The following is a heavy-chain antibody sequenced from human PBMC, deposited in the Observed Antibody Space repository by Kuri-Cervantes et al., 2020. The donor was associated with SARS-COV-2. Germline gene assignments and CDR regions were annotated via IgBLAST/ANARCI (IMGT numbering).Heavy chain of an antibody. CDR3: ARDTSGTAMDYYYYGMDV. V-gene: IGHV1-69*06. Sequence: SVKVSCKASGGTFSSYAISWVRQAPGQGLEWMGGIIPIFGTANYAQKFQGRVTMTADKSTSTAYMELSSLRSEDTAVYYCARDTSGTAMDYYYYGMDVWGQGTTVNVAS. D-gene: IGHD5-18*01. CDR2: IIPIFGTA. CDR1: GGTFSSYA. J-gene: IGHJ6*01.